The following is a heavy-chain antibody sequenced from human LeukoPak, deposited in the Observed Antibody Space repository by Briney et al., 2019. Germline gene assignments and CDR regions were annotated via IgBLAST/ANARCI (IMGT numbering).Heavy chain of an antibody. CDR1: GFTFSRYA. CDR2: IKQDGSEK. V-gene: IGHV3-7*01. CDR3: VVVVEPPDSDGFDV. Sequence: GGSLRLSCAASGFTFSRYAMSWVRQAPGKGLEWVANIKQDGSEKYYVDSVKGRFTISRDNARNTLSLQMNSLTIEDTAVYYCVVVVEPPDSDGFDVWGQGTMITVSS. D-gene: IGHD1-14*01. J-gene: IGHJ3*01.